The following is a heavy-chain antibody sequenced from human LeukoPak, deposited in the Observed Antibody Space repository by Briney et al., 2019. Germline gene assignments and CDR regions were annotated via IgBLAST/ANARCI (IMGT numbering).Heavy chain of an antibody. D-gene: IGHD3-10*01. Sequence: PSETLSLTCTVSGGSINSGDYYWSWIRQHPGKGLEWIGHIYYSGSTYFNPSLKSRVTISVDVSKDQFSLKLSSVTAADTAVYYCATRRASKFYFDYWGQGTLVTVSS. CDR2: IYYSGST. J-gene: IGHJ4*02. CDR3: ATRRASKFYFDY. CDR1: GGSINSGDYY. V-gene: IGHV4-31*03.